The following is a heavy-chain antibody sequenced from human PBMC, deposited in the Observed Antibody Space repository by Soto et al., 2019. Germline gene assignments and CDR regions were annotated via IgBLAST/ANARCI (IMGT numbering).Heavy chain of an antibody. J-gene: IGHJ6*02. V-gene: IGHV3-23*01. D-gene: IGHD1-1*01. CDR3: AKQQGPGTPYYYAMDV. Sequence: GGSLRLSCAASGFTFSRYSMTLVRQAPGEGLEGVSVIRSRGDRIFYADSVQGRFTISRDNSSNTLYLQMNYLSAEDTAVYYCAKQQGPGTPYYYAMDVWGQGTTVTVSS. CDR1: GFTFSRYS. CDR2: IRSRGDRI.